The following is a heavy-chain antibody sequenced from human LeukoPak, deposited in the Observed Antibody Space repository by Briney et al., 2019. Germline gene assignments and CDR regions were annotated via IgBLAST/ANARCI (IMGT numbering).Heavy chain of an antibody. V-gene: IGHV4-59*01. J-gene: IGHJ4*02. Sequence: SETLSLTCTVSGVSISSYYWSWIRQPPGKGLEWIGYIYYSGSTNYNPSLKSRVTISVDTSKNQFSLKLSSVTAADTAVCYCARIGVAAVAAFDYWGQGTLVTVSS. CDR2: IYYSGST. CDR3: ARIGVAAVAAFDY. CDR1: GVSISSYY. D-gene: IGHD6-19*01.